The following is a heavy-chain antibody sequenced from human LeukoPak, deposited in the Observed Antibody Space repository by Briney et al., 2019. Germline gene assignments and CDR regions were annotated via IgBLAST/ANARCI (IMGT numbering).Heavy chain of an antibody. Sequence: PSETLSLTCTVSGFSVTTDSYCWGWIRQPPGKGLEWIGYDYCGGNTNYDPSLKRRVTISVDTSKNQFSLTLTSVTAADTAVYYCARAPEYDFWSGRKGWFDPWGQGTLVTVSS. CDR2: DYCGGNT. V-gene: IGHV4-61*01. CDR1: GFSVTTDSYC. CDR3: ARAPEYDFWSGRKGWFDP. J-gene: IGHJ5*02. D-gene: IGHD3-3*01.